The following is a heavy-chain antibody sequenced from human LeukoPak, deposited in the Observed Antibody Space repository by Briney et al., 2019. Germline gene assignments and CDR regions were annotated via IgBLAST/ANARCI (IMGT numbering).Heavy chain of an antibody. V-gene: IGHV4-34*01. CDR1: GGSFSGDY. D-gene: IGHD6-6*01. CDR3: ARVNIAARPAEKKSRHRLGIHGFDY. Sequence: SETLSLTCAVYGGSFSGDYWSWIRQPPGRGREWSGEINHSGSTNYNPSLKSRVTISVDTSKNQFSLKLSSVTAADTAVYYCARVNIAARPAEKKSRHRLGIHGFDYWGQGTLVTVSS. J-gene: IGHJ4*02. CDR2: INHSGST.